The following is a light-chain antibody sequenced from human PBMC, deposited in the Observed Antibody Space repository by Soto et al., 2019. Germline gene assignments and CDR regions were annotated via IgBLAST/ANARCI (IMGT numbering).Light chain of an antibody. CDR3: QHYGNSPIT. V-gene: IGKV3-20*01. CDR1: QSVSSSY. Sequence: EIVLTQSPGTLSLSPGERATLSCRASQSVSSSYLAWYQQKPGKAPRLLIYGASSRATGIPDRFSGSGSGTDFTLTISRLEPEEFAVYYCQHYGNSPITVGQGTRLEIK. J-gene: IGKJ5*01. CDR2: GAS.